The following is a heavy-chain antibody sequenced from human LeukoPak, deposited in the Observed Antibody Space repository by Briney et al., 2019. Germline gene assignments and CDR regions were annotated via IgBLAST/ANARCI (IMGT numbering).Heavy chain of an antibody. D-gene: IGHD3-9*01. Sequence: SETLSLTCTVSGGSITNDNYYWGWVRQPPGKGLEWIASINYSGNTYYNPSLKSRVTISVDTSNKQFSLKLSSVTAADTAVYYCARDFYDILTGYFDIWGQGTMVTVSS. CDR2: INYSGNT. CDR1: GGSITNDNYY. J-gene: IGHJ3*02. CDR3: ARDFYDILTGYFDI. V-gene: IGHV4-39*07.